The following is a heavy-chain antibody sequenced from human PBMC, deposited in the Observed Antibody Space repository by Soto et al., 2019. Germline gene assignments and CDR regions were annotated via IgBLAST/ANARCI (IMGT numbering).Heavy chain of an antibody. V-gene: IGHV5-51*01. J-gene: IGHJ6*02. D-gene: IGHD5-18*01. Sequence: PGESLKISCKGSGYSFTSYWIGWVRQMPGKGLEWMGIIYPGDSYTRYSPSFQGQVTISADKSISTAYLQWSSLQASDTAMYYFSRKSSGYRYGLAYVWGQXTTVPVSS. CDR3: SRKSSGYRYGLAYV. CDR1: GYSFTSYW. CDR2: IYPGDSYT.